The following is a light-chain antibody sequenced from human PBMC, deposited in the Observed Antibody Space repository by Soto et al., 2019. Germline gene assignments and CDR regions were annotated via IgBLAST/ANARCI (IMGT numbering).Light chain of an antibody. Sequence: EIVLTQSPGTLFLSPGERATLSCRASQSVSSSYLAWYQQKPGQPPRLLISDASSRATGIPDRFSGSGSGTDFTLTISSLEPEDFAVYYCQQYGRSPPSWTFGQGTKVEIK. J-gene: IGKJ1*01. CDR1: QSVSSSY. V-gene: IGKV3-20*01. CDR3: QQYGRSPPSWT. CDR2: DAS.